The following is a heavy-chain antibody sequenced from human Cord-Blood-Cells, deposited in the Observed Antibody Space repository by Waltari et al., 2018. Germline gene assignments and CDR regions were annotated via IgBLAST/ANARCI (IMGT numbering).Heavy chain of an antibody. J-gene: IGHJ2*01. CDR2: INHSGST. Sequence: QVQLQQWGAGLLKPSETLSLTCAVYGGSFSGYYWSWIRQPPGKGLEGIGEINHSGSTNSNPSRTSRVTIPADTSKNQFSLKLSSLTAADTAVYYCARGAAAAGYWYFDLWGRGTLVTVSS. CDR3: ARGAAAAGYWYFDL. V-gene: IGHV4-34*01. D-gene: IGHD6-13*01. CDR1: GGSFSGYY.